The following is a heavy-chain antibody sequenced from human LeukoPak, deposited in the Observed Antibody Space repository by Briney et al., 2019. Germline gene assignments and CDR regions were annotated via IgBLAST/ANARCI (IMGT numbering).Heavy chain of an antibody. D-gene: IGHD6-19*01. CDR2: IIKDGSEK. CDR1: GFTFSSYW. V-gene: IGHV3-7*01. CDR3: VGSSGWVSDN. J-gene: IGHJ4*02. Sequence: GGSLRLSCAASGFTFSSYWMHWFRQAPGKGLEWVANIIKDGSEKYYVDSVEGRFTISRDNAKQTLFLQMNSLRAEDTAVYFCVGSSGWVSDNWGQGTLVTVSS.